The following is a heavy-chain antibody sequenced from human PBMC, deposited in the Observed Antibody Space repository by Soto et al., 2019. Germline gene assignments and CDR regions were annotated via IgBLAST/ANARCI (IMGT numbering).Heavy chain of an antibody. V-gene: IGHV1-8*01. CDR1: GYTFLNHD. J-gene: IGHJ4*02. D-gene: IGHD3-10*01. CDR2: MVPDSGRT. Sequence: QVQLVQSGAEVQKPGASVKVSCKASGYTFLNHDINWVRQAPGQGLEWMGWMVPDSGRTGYAKKYQGRVTMTRNTSTSTAYMELNSLTNEDTAVYYCARGEQFGFGVDYWGQGTPVTVSS. CDR3: ARGEQFGFGVDY.